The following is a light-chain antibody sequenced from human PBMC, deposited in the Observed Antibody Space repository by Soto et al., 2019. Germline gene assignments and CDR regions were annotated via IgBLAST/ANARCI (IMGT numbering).Light chain of an antibody. CDR1: QSISSW. CDR2: KAS. J-gene: IGKJ3*01. CDR3: QHYNSYSGT. Sequence: DIQMTQSPSTLSASVGDRVTITCRASQSISSWLAWYQQIPGKAPKLLIYKASTLESGVPSRFSGSGSGTEFTLTISSLQPDDFATYYFQHYNSYSGTFGPGTKVDIK. V-gene: IGKV1-5*03.